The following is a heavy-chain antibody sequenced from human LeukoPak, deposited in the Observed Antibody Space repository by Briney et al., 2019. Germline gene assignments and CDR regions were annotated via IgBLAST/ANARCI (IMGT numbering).Heavy chain of an antibody. D-gene: IGHD3-10*01. J-gene: IGHJ5*02. CDR3: AKHVHYGSGSYLDP. CDR1: GFTFSSYG. CDR2: ISYDGSNK. Sequence: GGSLRLSCAASGFTFSSYGMHWVRQAPGKGLEWVAVISYDGSNKYYADSVKGRFTISRDNSKNTLYLQMNSLRAEDTAVYYCAKHVHYGSGSYLDPWGQGTLVTVSS. V-gene: IGHV3-30*18.